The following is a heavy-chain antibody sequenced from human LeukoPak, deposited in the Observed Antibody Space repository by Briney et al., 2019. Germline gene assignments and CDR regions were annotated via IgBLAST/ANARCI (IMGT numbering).Heavy chain of an antibody. V-gene: IGHV3-48*01. CDR2: IDTSSDII. CDR3: ARDFADYGDFDY. CDR1: GFAFNTYT. D-gene: IGHD4-17*01. Sequence: GGSLRLSCAASGFAFNTYTMSWFRQAPGKGLEWISYIDTSSDIIYYADSVMGRFTISRDNAKNSLYLQMNSLRGDDAAVYYCARDFADYGDFDYWGQGTLVTVSS. J-gene: IGHJ4*02.